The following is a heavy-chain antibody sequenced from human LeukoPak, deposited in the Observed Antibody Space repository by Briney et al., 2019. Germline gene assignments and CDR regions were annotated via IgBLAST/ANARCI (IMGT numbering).Heavy chain of an antibody. CDR2: ISYDGSNK. D-gene: IGHD6-13*01. V-gene: IGHV3-30*04. Sequence: PGGSLRLSCAASGFTFSSYAMHWVRQAPGKGLEWVAVISYDGSNKYYADSVKGRFTISRDNSKNTLYLQMNSLRAGDTAVYYCARDLGGSSWYLDAFDIWGQGTMVTVSS. J-gene: IGHJ3*02. CDR1: GFTFSSYA. CDR3: ARDLGGSSWYLDAFDI.